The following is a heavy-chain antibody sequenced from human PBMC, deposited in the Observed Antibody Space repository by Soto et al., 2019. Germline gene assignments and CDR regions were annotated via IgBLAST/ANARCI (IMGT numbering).Heavy chain of an antibody. CDR2: IYYSGST. CDR1: GGSISSYY. Sequence: ASETLSLTCTVSGGSISSYYCICVRHPPGKGLEWIGYIYYSGSTNYNPSLKSRVTISVDTSKNQFSLKLSSVTAADTAVYYCARVQYSSSWYVYFDYWGQGTLVTV. D-gene: IGHD6-13*01. V-gene: IGHV4-59*13. CDR3: ARVQYSSSWYVYFDY. J-gene: IGHJ4*02.